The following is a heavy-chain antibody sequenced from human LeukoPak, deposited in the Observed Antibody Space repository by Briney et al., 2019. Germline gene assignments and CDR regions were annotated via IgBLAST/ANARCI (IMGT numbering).Heavy chain of an antibody. CDR1: GGSFSGYY. V-gene: IGHV4-34*01. CDR3: ASSPTTVTTGPKYNWFDP. Sequence: SETLSLTCAVYGGSFSGYYWSWIRQPPGKGLEWFGEINHSGSTNYNPSLESRVTISVDTSKNQFSLKLSSVTAADTAVYYCASSPTTVTTGPKYNWFDPWGQGTLVTVSS. CDR2: INHSGST. D-gene: IGHD4-17*01. J-gene: IGHJ5*02.